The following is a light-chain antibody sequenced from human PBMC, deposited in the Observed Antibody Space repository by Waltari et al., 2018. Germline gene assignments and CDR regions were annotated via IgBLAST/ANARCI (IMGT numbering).Light chain of an antibody. CDR3: HQSNSIPYT. CDR2: YVS. Sequence: EIVLTQSPDFQSVTPKEKVTITCRASQSIGSSLHWYQQKPGQSPTLLIKYVSQSFSGVPSRFSGSGSGTDFTLTISGLEAEDAATYYCHQSNSIPYTFGQGTKLEIK. V-gene: IGKV6-21*01. CDR1: QSIGSS. J-gene: IGKJ2*01.